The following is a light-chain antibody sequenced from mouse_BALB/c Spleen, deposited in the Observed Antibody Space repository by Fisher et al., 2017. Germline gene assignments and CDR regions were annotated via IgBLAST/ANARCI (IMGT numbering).Light chain of an antibody. J-gene: IGKJ1*01. CDR2: DTS. V-gene: IGKV4-55*01. Sequence: IVITQTTAIMSASLGERVTMTCSASSSISYMHWYQQKPGSSPRLLIYDTSNLASGVPVRFSGSGSGTFYSLTISSVEAEDAADYYCHQWSSYPWTFGGGTKLEIK. CDR3: HQWSSYPWT. CDR1: SSISY.